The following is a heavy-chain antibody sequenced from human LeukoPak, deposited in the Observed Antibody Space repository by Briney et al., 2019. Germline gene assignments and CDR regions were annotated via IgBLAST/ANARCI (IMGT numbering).Heavy chain of an antibody. J-gene: IGHJ4*02. D-gene: IGHD4-17*01. CDR3: AKDLDYGVFDY. CDR1: GFTFSSYG. CDR2: ISYDGSNK. Sequence: GESLRLSCAASGFTFSSYGMHWVRQAPGKGLEWVAVISYDGSNKYYADSVKGRFTISRDNSKNTLYLQMNSLRAEDTAVYYCAKDLDYGVFDYWGQGTLVTVSS. V-gene: IGHV3-30*18.